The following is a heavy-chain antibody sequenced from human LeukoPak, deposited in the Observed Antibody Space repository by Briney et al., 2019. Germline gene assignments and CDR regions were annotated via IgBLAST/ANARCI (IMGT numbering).Heavy chain of an antibody. J-gene: IGHJ4*02. Sequence: GGSLRLSCAASGLTFSTHAMSWARQAPGKGLEWVSTISGSGGSTYYADSVKGRFTISRDNSKNTLYLRMNSLRGDDTAVYYCAIDATVWSTISCYWSYWGQGTLVTVSS. D-gene: IGHD2-2*01. CDR1: GLTFSTHA. CDR3: AIDATVWSTISCYWSY. V-gene: IGHV3-23*01. CDR2: ISGSGGST.